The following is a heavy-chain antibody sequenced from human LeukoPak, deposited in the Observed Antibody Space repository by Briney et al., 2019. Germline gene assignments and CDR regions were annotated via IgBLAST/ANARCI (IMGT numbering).Heavy chain of an antibody. Sequence: SETLSLTCTVSGGSISSYYWSWIRQPPGKGLEWIGYIYYSGSTNYNPSLKSRVTISVDTSKNQFSLKLSSVTAADTAVYYCARGIAAADTGWWFDPWGQGTLVTVSS. J-gene: IGHJ5*02. CDR1: GGSISSYY. CDR3: ARGIAAADTGWWFDP. D-gene: IGHD6-13*01. CDR2: IYYSGST. V-gene: IGHV4-59*01.